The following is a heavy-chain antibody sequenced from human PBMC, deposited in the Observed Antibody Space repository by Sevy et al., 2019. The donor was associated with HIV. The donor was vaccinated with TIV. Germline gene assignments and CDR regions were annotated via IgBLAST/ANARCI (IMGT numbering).Heavy chain of an antibody. CDR2: ISYDGSNK. Sequence: GGSLRLSCAASGFTFSSYAMHWVRQAPGKGLEWVAVISYDGSNKYYADSVKGRFTISRDNSKKTLYQQMNSLRAEETVVYYCARDHDRDGYSYAFDIWGQGTMVTVSS. CDR1: GFTFSSYA. V-gene: IGHV3-30-3*01. CDR3: ARDHDRDGYSYAFDI. J-gene: IGHJ3*02. D-gene: IGHD3-22*01.